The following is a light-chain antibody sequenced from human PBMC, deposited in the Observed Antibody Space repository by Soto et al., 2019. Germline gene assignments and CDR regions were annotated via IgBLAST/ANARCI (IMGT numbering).Light chain of an antibody. CDR1: QSVSGN. J-gene: IGKJ1*01. CDR3: QQYNNWPPT. V-gene: IGKV3D-15*01. CDR2: GAS. Sequence: EIVMTQSPATLSVSPGERATLSCRASQSVSGNLAWYQQTPGQAPRLLLYGASTRATGIPARFSGSGSGTEFTLTISSLQSEDFAVYYCQQYNNWPPTFGQGTKVEIK.